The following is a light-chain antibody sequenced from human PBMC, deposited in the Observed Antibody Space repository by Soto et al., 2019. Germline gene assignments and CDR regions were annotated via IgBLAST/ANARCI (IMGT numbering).Light chain of an antibody. CDR3: QQYGSSCT. CDR2: GAS. CDR1: QSVSSSY. V-gene: IGKV3-20*01. Sequence: EIVLTQSPGTLSLSPGERATLSCRASQSVSSSYLAWYQQKPGQAPRLLISGASSRATGIPDRFSGSGSGTDFPLTISRLEPEEFAVYYCQQYGSSCTFGPGTKLDIK. J-gene: IGKJ3*01.